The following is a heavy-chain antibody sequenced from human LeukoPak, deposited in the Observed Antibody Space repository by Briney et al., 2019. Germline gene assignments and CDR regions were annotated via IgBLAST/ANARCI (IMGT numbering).Heavy chain of an antibody. CDR2: INPNSGGT. CDR1: GYTFTGYC. CDR3: ARVGVVSSKFNWFDP. D-gene: IGHD4-23*01. Sequence: ASVKVSCKASGYTFTGYCMHWVRQAPGQGLEWMGWINPNSGGTNYAQKFQGRVTMTRDTSISTAYMELSRLRSDDTAVYYCARVGVVSSKFNWFDPWGQGTLVTVSS. J-gene: IGHJ5*02. V-gene: IGHV1-2*02.